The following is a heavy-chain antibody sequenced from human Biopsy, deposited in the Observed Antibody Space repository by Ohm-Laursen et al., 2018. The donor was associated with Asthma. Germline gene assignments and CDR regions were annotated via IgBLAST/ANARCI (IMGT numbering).Heavy chain of an antibody. CDR1: GASITTPNY. CDR3: ARHWSGNGWEDVHNWFDP. CDR2: VYYTGNS. D-gene: IGHD6-19*01. Sequence: SDTLSLTCTVSGASITTPNYWAWIRQPPGRGLEWLGSVYYTGNSFYSSSLRSRLSMSVDTSRSHFSLRLTSVTAADRGVYYCARHWSGNGWEDVHNWFDPWGPGIGVAVSS. J-gene: IGHJ5*02. V-gene: IGHV4-39*01.